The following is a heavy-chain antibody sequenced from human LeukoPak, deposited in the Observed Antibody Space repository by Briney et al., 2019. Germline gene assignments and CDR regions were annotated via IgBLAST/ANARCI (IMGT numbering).Heavy chain of an antibody. CDR2: ISYDGSNK. CDR1: GFTLSSYG. J-gene: IGHJ4*02. V-gene: IGHV3-30*18. D-gene: IGHD5-12*01. Sequence: PGRSLRLSCAASGFTLSSYGIHWVRQAPGKGLEWVAVISYDGSNKYYADSVKGRFTISRDNSKNTLYLQMNSLRAEDTAVYYCANDVRYSGYRWGQGTLVTVSS. CDR3: ANDVRYSGYR.